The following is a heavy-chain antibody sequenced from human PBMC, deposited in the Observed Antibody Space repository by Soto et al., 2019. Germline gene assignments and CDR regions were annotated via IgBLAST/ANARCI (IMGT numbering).Heavy chain of an antibody. V-gene: IGHV1-18*01. CDR2: ISAYNGNT. J-gene: IGHJ6*02. CDR1: GYTFTSYG. CDR3: ARDGTTIFGVVTDV. Sequence: ASLKVSCKASGYTFTSYGISWVRQAPGQGLEWMGWISAYNGNTNYAQKFQGRVTITADESTSTAYMELSSLRSEDTAVYYCARDGTTIFGVVTDVWGQGTTVNVS. D-gene: IGHD3-3*01.